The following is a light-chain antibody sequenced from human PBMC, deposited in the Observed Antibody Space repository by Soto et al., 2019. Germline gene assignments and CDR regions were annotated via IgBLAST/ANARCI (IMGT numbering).Light chain of an antibody. CDR1: QTISSTY. J-gene: IGKJ1*01. Sequence: EIVLTQSPGTLSLSPGDRATLSCRASQTISSTYLAWYQQKPGQAPRLLIYAASTRATGIPDRFSGSGSGTDFTLTISRLEPEDFAVYYCQQYGSSPKTFGQWTKVEI. CDR2: AAS. V-gene: IGKV3-20*01. CDR3: QQYGSSPKT.